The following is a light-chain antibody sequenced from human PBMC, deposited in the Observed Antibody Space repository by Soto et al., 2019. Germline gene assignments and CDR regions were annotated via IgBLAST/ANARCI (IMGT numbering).Light chain of an antibody. J-gene: IGLJ2*01. V-gene: IGLV2-8*01. CDR1: SSDVGDYNF. Sequence: QSALTQPPSASGSPGQSVTISCTGTSSDVGDYNFVSWYQQRPGKAPKLMIYEVSKRPSGVPDRFSGSKSGNTASLTVSGLQADDEANYYCSSYAGSTHVVFGGGTQLTVL. CDR3: SSYAGSTHVV. CDR2: EVS.